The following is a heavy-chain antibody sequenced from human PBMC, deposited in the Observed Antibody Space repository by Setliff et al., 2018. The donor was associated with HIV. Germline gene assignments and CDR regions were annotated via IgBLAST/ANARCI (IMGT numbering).Heavy chain of an antibody. V-gene: IGHV4-4*02. D-gene: IGHD6-13*01. CDR3: ARAGSSWYNWFDP. CDR2: IYHSGST. J-gene: IGHJ5*02. CDR1: GGSISSSNW. Sequence: PSETLSLTCAVSGGSISSSNWWSWVRQPPGKGLEWIGEIYHSGSTNYNPSLKSRVTISVDKSKNQFSLKRSSVTAADTAVYYCARAGSSWYNWFDPWGQGTLVTVSS.